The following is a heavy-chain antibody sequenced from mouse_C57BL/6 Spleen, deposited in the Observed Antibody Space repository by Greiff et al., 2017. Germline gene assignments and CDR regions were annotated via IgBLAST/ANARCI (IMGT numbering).Heavy chain of an antibody. V-gene: IGHV1-76*01. CDR1: GYTFTDYY. CDR3: AYGTPFAY. Sequence: QVQLQQSGAELVRPGASVKLSCKASGYTFTDYYINWVKQRPGQGLEWIARIYPGSGNTYYNEKFKGKATLTAEKSSSTAYMQLSSLTSEDSAVYFCAYGTPFAYWGQGTLVTVSA. CDR2: IYPGSGNT. D-gene: IGHD2-1*01. J-gene: IGHJ3*01.